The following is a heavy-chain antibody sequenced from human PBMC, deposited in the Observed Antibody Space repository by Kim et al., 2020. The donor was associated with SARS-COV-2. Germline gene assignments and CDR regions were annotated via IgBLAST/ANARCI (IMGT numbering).Heavy chain of an antibody. V-gene: IGHV3-9*01. CDR1: GFTFGDYA. CDR2: IIWNSGSI. D-gene: IGHD2-2*02. J-gene: IGHJ2*01. Sequence: GGSLRLSCAASGFTFGDYAMHWVRQAPGKGLEWVSGIIWNSGSIGYADSVKGRFTISRDNAKNSLYLQMNSLRAEDTALYYCAKVMWDIVVVPAAIPGWYFDLWGRGTLVTVSS. CDR3: AKVMWDIVVVPAAIPGWYFDL.